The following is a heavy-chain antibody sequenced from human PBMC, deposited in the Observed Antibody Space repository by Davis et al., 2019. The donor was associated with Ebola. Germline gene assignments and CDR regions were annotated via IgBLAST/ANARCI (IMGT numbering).Heavy chain of an antibody. CDR1: GGSISGGGSS. Sequence: MPSETLSLTCDVSGGSISGGGSSWSWIRQPPGKGLEWIGYIYHSGSTYYNPSLKSRVTISVDRSKNQFSLKLNSVTAADTAVYYCAMNGMDVWGQGITVTVSS. CDR3: AMNGMDV. J-gene: IGHJ6*02. V-gene: IGHV4-30-2*01. CDR2: IYHSGST.